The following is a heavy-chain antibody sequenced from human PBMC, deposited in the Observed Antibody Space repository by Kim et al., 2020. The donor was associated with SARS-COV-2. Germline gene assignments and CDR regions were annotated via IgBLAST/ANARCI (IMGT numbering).Heavy chain of an antibody. CDR3: ARDTVTAYYFDY. J-gene: IGHJ4*02. D-gene: IGHD4-17*01. V-gene: IGHV4-39*07. Sequence: YNPSLKSRVTISVDTSKNQFSLKLSSVTAADTAVYYCARDTVTAYYFDYWGQGTLVTVSS.